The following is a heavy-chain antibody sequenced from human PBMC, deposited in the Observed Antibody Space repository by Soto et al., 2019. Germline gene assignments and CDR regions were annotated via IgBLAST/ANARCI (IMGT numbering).Heavy chain of an antibody. CDR2: IIPIFGTA. CDR1: GGTFSSYA. Sequence: SVKVSCKASGGTFSSYAISWVRQAPGQGLEWMGGIIPIFGTANYAQKFQGRVTITADESTSTAYMELSSLRSEDTAVYYCSRDVIFGVVIEVYYYYGMDVWGQGTTVTVSS. V-gene: IGHV1-69*13. CDR3: SRDVIFGVVIEVYYYYGMDV. D-gene: IGHD3-3*01. J-gene: IGHJ6*02.